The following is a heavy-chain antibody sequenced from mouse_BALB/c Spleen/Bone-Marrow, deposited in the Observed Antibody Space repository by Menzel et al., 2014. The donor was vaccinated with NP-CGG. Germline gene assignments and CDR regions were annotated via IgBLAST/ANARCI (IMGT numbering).Heavy chain of an antibody. CDR3: ARSWEYFDV. D-gene: IGHD4-1*01. V-gene: IGHV5-17*02. J-gene: IGHJ1*01. CDR1: GFTFSSFG. CDR2: IISGSSTI. Sequence: EVKLEESGGGLVQPGGSRKLSCAASGFTFSSFGMHWVRQAPEKGLEWVAYIISGSSTIYYADTVKGRFTISRDNPKNTLFLQMTSLRSEDTAMYYCARSWEYFDVWGAGTAVTVSS.